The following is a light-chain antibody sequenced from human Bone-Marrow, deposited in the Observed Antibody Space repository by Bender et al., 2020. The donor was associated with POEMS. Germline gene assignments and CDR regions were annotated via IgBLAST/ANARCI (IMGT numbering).Light chain of an antibody. CDR3: YSYAGSGTVV. CDR1: SSDVGSDDL. Sequence: QSALTQPASVSGSPGQSITISCTGTSSDVGSDDLVSWYQQYPGKAPKFMIYEVSKRPSGVSNRFSGSKSGNTASLTISGLQAEDEADYYCYSYAGSGTVVFGGGTKLTVL. J-gene: IGLJ2*01. V-gene: IGLV2-23*02. CDR2: EVS.